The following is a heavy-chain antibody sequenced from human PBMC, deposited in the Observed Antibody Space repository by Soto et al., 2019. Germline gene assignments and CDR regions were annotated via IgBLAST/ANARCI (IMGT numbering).Heavy chain of an antibody. Sequence: GGSLRLSCAASGFTFSSYAMHWVRQAPGKGLEWVAVISYDGSNKYYADSVKGRFTISRDNSKNTLYLQMNSLRAEDTAVYYCARAAITIFGVVIDYFDYWGQGTLVTVSS. CDR1: GFTFSSYA. V-gene: IGHV3-30-3*01. CDR3: ARAAITIFGVVIDYFDY. J-gene: IGHJ4*02. D-gene: IGHD3-3*01. CDR2: ISYDGSNK.